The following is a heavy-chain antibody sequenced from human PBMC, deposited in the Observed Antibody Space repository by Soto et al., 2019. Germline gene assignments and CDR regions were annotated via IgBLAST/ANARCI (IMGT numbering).Heavy chain of an antibody. CDR3: ARHTPAISISDH. D-gene: IGHD2-15*01. V-gene: IGHV4-39*01. CDR2: IYYSGST. Sequence: SETLSLTCTVSGGSISSSDYYWGWIRQPPGKGLEWIGSIYYSGSTYYNPSLKSRVTISVDTSKNQFSLKLSSVTAADTAVYYCARHTPAISISDHWGQGTLVTVSS. CDR1: GGSISSSDYY. J-gene: IGHJ4*02.